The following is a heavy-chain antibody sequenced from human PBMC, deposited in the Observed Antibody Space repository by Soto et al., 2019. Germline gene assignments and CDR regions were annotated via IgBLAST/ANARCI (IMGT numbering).Heavy chain of an antibody. CDR3: ARRDPGTSVDY. V-gene: IGHV4-4*02. CDR1: GGSFTSNNW. J-gene: IGHJ4*02. D-gene: IGHD1-7*01. CDR2: IYRTGST. Sequence: RSLTCAVSGGSFTSNNWWTWVRQPPGQGLEWIGEIYRTGSTNYNPSLKSRVTISLDKSENQFSLKVTSLTAADTAVYYCARRDPGTSVDYWGQGTLVTVS.